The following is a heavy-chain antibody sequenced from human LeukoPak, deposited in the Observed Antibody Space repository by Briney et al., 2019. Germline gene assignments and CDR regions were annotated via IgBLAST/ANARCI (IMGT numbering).Heavy chain of an antibody. Sequence: PGESLRLSCAASGFTFSSYAMNWVRQAPGKGLEWVAVISYDGTNKYYADSVKGRFTISRDNSKNTMYLQMNSLRAEDTAMYYCARAPMSYDSSGFGGAFDIWGQGTMVTVSS. D-gene: IGHD3-22*01. CDR3: ARAPMSYDSSGFGGAFDI. CDR2: ISYDGTNK. CDR1: GFTFSSYA. J-gene: IGHJ3*02. V-gene: IGHV3-30-3*01.